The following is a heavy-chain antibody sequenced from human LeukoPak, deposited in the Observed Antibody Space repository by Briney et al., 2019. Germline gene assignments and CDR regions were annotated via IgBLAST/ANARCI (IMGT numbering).Heavy chain of an antibody. CDR2: VNTYNGNT. Sequence: GPVKVSCKASGYTSTSFGFSWVRQAPGQGLEWMGWVNTYNGNTNYAQNLQGRITMTTDSSTSTAYMELRSLISDDTAVYYCARGYDILTTYYTAFDYWGQGTLVTVSS. D-gene: IGHD3-9*01. CDR1: GYTSTSFG. V-gene: IGHV1-18*01. CDR3: ARGYDILTTYYTAFDY. J-gene: IGHJ4*02.